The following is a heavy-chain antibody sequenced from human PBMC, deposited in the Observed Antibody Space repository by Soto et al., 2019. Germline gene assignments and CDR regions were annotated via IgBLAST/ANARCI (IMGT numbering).Heavy chain of an antibody. CDR3: TREDSIIIPAVADF. Sequence: EVQLLESGGGLVRPGGSLTLSCAVSGFTFTNYGINWVRQAPGKGLERVSSVSKSAYTYYSESVKGRFTISRDNARNSVSLQMDNLRAEDTAVYYCTREDSIIIPAVADFWGQGTLVTVSS. V-gene: IGHV3-21*01. CDR2: VSKSAYT. CDR1: GFTFTNYG. J-gene: IGHJ4*02. D-gene: IGHD6-19*01.